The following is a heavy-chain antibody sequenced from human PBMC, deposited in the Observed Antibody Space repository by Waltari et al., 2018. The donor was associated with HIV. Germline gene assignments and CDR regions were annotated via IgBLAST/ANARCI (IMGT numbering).Heavy chain of an antibody. Sequence: LVESGGGLVKPGGSLRLSCAASGITFRNAWMSWVRQAPGKGLEWVGRIKSGAEGGTTDYAAAVKGRFTISRDDSKHTLYLQMDSLKTEDTAVYYCTTLWYSYDSTDYWGQGTLVTVSS. CDR2: IKSGAEGGTT. D-gene: IGHD3-22*01. J-gene: IGHJ4*02. CDR3: TTLWYSYDSTDY. V-gene: IGHV3-15*01. CDR1: GITFRNAW.